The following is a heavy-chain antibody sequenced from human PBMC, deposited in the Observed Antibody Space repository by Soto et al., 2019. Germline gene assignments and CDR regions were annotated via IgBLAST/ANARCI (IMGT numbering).Heavy chain of an antibody. Sequence: EVQLLESGGGLVQPGGSLRLSCAASGFTFSSYAMNWVRQAPGKGLEWVSAISGSGGSTYYADSVKGRFTISRDNSKNTLYLQMNSLRAEDTAVYYCAKDLVGDYGAFDIWGQGTMVTVSS. J-gene: IGHJ3*02. CDR3: AKDLVGDYGAFDI. CDR2: ISGSGGST. D-gene: IGHD4-17*01. CDR1: GFTFSSYA. V-gene: IGHV3-23*01.